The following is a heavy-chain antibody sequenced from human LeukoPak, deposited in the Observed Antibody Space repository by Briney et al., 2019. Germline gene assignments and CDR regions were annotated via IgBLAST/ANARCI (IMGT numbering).Heavy chain of an antibody. V-gene: IGHV5-51*01. J-gene: IGHJ4*02. Sequence: GESLKISCKGSGYTFTNNWIGWVRQMPGKGLEWMGIIYPGDSNTTYSPSFQGQVTISADKSISTAYLQWSSLKASDTAMYYCARQGNNWYSFNYWGQGTLVTVS. CDR1: GYTFTNNW. D-gene: IGHD1-1*01. CDR3: ARQGNNWYSFNY. CDR2: IYPGDSNT.